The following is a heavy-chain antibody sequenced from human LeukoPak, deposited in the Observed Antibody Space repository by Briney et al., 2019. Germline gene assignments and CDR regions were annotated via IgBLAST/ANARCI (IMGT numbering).Heavy chain of an antibody. CDR3: AAQDVNWFDP. V-gene: IGHV4-31*03. Sequence: SETLSLTCTVSGGSISSGGYYWSWIRQHPGKGLEWIGYIYYSGSTYYNPSLKSRVTISVDTSKNQFSLKLSSVTAADTAVYYCAAQDVNWFDPWGQGTLVTASS. D-gene: IGHD2-15*01. J-gene: IGHJ5*02. CDR1: GGSISSGGYY. CDR2: IYYSGST.